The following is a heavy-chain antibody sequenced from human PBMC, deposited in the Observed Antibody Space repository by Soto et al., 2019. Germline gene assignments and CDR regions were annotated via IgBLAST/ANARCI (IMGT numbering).Heavy chain of an antibody. D-gene: IGHD2-2*01. CDR3: ARLPSTIVVVPAAPEFDY. CDR2: IYPGDSDT. CDR1: GYSFTSYW. Sequence: EVQLVQSGAEVKKPGESLKISCKGSGYSFTSYWIGWVRQMPGKGLEWMGIIYPGDSDTRYSPSFQGQATISADKSISTAYLQWSSLKASDTAMYYCARLPSTIVVVPAAPEFDYWGQGTLVTVSS. V-gene: IGHV5-51*03. J-gene: IGHJ4*02.